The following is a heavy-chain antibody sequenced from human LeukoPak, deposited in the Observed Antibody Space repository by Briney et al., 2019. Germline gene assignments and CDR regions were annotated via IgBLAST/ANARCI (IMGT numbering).Heavy chain of an antibody. CDR3: ARDASDNWFDP. CDR1: GFTFSSYW. CDR2: IKQDGSEK. J-gene: IGHJ5*02. Sequence: GGSLRLSCAASGFTFSSYWMSWVRQAPGKGLEWVANIKQDGSEKYYVDSVKGRFTTSRDNAKNSLYLQMNSLRAEDTAVYYCARDASDNWFDPWGQGTLVTVSS. V-gene: IGHV3-7*01.